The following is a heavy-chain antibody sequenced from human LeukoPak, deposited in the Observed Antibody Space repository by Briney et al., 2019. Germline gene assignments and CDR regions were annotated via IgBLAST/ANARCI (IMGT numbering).Heavy chain of an antibody. CDR1: GYTFTGYY. CDR2: INPNSGGT. Sequence: ASVKVSCKASGYTFTGYYMHWVRQAPGQGLEWMGWINPNSGGTNYAQKFQGRVTMARDTSISTAYMELSRLRSDDTAVYYCARDLERWYYYDSSGYYYVDWGQGTLVTVSP. J-gene: IGHJ4*02. CDR3: ARDLERWYYYDSSGYYYVD. V-gene: IGHV1-2*02. D-gene: IGHD3-22*01.